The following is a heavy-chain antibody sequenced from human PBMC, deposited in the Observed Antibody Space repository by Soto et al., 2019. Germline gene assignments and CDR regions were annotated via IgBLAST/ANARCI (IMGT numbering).Heavy chain of an antibody. D-gene: IGHD6-6*01. V-gene: IGHV4-31*03. CDR1: VGSISSGSYH. CDR2: IYYSGSS. J-gene: IGHJ4*02. Sequence: PSDTLSLTCTFSVGSISSGSYHWSWIRQHPWKGLEWIGNIYYSGSSYYNPSLKSRATISIDTSKDQFSLSLGSVTAADTAVYYCARVEGSSSSFRHEYWGRRTLVSVSS. CDR3: ARVEGSSSSFRHEY.